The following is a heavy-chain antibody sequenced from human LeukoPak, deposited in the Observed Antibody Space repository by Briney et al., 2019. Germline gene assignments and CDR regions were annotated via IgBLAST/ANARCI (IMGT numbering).Heavy chain of an antibody. V-gene: IGHV4-39*07. J-gene: IGHJ4*02. D-gene: IGHD3-10*01. CDR2: IYYSGST. CDR1: GGSISSSSYY. Sequence: ASETLSLTCTVSGGSISSSSYYWGWIRQPPGKGLEWIGSIYYSGSTYYNPSLESRVTISVDTSKNQFSLKLSSVTAADTAVYYCARDQEAHYYGSGSYLAPFDYWGQGTLVTVSS. CDR3: ARDQEAHYYGSGSYLAPFDY.